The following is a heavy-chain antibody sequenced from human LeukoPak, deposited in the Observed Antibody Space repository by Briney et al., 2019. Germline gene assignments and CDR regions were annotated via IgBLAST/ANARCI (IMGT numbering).Heavy chain of an antibody. CDR3: AKGTYPRDYYDIFGWGTVYFDY. CDR1: RFTFSTYG. Sequence: PGGSLRLSCAASRFTFSTYGMHWVRQAPGKGLEWVAYIQYDGSNQQYADSVKGRFTISRDNSKNTLYLQMNSLRAEDTAVYYCAKGTYPRDYYDIFGWGTVYFDYWGQGTLVTVSS. J-gene: IGHJ4*02. CDR2: IQYDGSNQ. V-gene: IGHV3-30*02. D-gene: IGHD3-22*01.